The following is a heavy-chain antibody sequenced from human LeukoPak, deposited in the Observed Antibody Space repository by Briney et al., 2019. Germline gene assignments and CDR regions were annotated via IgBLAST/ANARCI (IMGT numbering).Heavy chain of an antibody. V-gene: IGHV3-7*04. D-gene: IGHD5-24*01. CDR3: TRVGYIDEGIDY. J-gene: IGHJ4*02. CDR2: INQDGSKK. Sequence: GGSLRLSCVASGFPFSSYWMTWVRQAPGKGLEWVANINQDGSKKSYVDSVKGRFTISRDNAKNSLYLQMNSLRAEDTAIYYCTRVGYIDEGIDYWGQGTLVAVSS. CDR1: GFPFSSYW.